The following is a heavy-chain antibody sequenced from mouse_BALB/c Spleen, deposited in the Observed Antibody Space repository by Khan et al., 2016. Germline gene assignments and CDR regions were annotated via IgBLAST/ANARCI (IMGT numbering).Heavy chain of an antibody. V-gene: IGHV5-4*02. J-gene: IGHJ2*01. CDR1: GFTFSVYY. D-gene: IGHD1-1*01. CDR2: ISDGGTYT. CDR3: ARDRYGNHYYAMDY. Sequence: EVELVESGGGLVKPGGSLRLSCAASGFTFSVYYMYWVRQTPEKRLEWVATISDGGTYTYYPDSVKGRFTISSDNAKNILYLQMSSLKSEDTAMYYCARDRYGNHYYAMDYWGQGTTLTVSS.